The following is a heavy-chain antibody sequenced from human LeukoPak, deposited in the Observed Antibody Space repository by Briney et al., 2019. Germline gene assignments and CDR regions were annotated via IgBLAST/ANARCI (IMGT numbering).Heavy chain of an antibody. V-gene: IGHV1-24*01. CDR1: GYTFTELS. D-gene: IGHD5-24*01. J-gene: IGHJ5*02. Sequence: ASVKVSCKVSGYTFTELSMHWVRQAPGQGLEWMGGFDPEAGKTIYAQTFQGRVTMTEDTSTDTAYMELSSLRSEDTAVYYCATGETWFDPWGQGTLVTVSS. CDR3: ATGETWFDP. CDR2: FDPEAGKT.